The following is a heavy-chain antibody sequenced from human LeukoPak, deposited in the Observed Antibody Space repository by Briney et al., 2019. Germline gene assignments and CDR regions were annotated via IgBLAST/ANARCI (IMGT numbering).Heavy chain of an antibody. J-gene: IGHJ6*03. CDR2: IYHSGGT. CDR3: ARVAGLNYYYYMDV. Sequence: PWETLSLTCTVSGYSISSGYYWGWIRQPPGKGLEWIGSIYHSGGTYYNPSLKSRVTISVDTSKNQFSLKLSSVTAADTAVYYCARVAGLNYYYYMDVWGKGTTVTVSS. V-gene: IGHV4-38-2*02. CDR1: GYSISSGYY.